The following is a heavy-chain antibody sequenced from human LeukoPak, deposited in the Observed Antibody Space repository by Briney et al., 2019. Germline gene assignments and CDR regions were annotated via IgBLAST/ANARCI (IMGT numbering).Heavy chain of an antibody. J-gene: IGHJ3*02. CDR2: INHSGST. CDR3: ARDLTDGDYPDAFDI. V-gene: IGHV4-34*01. Sequence: SETLSLTCAVYGGSFSGYYWSWIRQPPGKGLEWIGEINHSGSTNYNPSLKSRVTISVDTSKNQFSLKLSSVTAADTAVYYCARDLTDGDYPDAFDIWGQGTMVTVSS. D-gene: IGHD4-17*01. CDR1: GGSFSGYY.